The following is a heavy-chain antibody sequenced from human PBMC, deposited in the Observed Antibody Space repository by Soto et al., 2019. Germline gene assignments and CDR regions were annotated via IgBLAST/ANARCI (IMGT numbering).Heavy chain of an antibody. V-gene: IGHV2-5*01. CDR1: GFSFNTPSVG. CDR3: AQLKTLISGRHLGS. D-gene: IGHD7-27*01. Sequence: QITLKESGPSLVKPTQTLTLTCTFSGFSFNTPSVGVAWIRQPPGQALEWLALIYWNDDKRYSSSLKSRLFIAKDHSKKQVVLTGADREPADTATYYCAQLKTLISGRHLGSWGQGALVTVSS. J-gene: IGHJ5*02. CDR2: IYWNDDK.